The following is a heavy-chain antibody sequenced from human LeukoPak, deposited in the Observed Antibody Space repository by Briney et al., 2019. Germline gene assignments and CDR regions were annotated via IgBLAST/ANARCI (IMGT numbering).Heavy chain of an antibody. J-gene: IGHJ4*02. V-gene: IGHV3-30*02. CDR3: AKDQGYSQDY. CDR1: GFTFTSYG. D-gene: IGHD5-18*01. Sequence: GGSLRLSCAASGFTFTSYGIHWVRQAPGKGLEWVAFIGYDESNKYYAVSAKGRFTLSRENSKNTLYLQMNSLRAEDTGVYYCAKDQGYSQDYWGQGTLVTVSS. CDR2: IGYDESNK.